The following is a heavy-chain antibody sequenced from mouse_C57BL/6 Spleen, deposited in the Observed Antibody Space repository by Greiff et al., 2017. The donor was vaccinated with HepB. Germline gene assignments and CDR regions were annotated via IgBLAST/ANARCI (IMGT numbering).Heavy chain of an antibody. CDR1: GFTFSSYT. J-gene: IGHJ2*01. CDR3: ARHAGMYGNYFDY. D-gene: IGHD2-10*02. V-gene: IGHV5-9*01. Sequence: DVMLVESGGGLVKPGGSLKLSCAASGFTFSSYTMSWVRQTPEKRLEWVATISGGGGNTYYPDSVKGRFTISRDNAQNTLYLQMSSLRSEDTALYYCARHAGMYGNYFDYWGQGTTLTVSS. CDR2: ISGGGGNT.